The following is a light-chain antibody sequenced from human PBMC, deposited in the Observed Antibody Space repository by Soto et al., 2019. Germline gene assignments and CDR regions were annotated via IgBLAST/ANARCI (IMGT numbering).Light chain of an antibody. CDR2: EVS. CDR1: YSDVGSYNY. CDR3: GSYTDSDSPWV. Sequence: QSALTQPAFVSGSPGQSITISCTGTYSDVGSYNYVSWFQQHPGKAPQLIIYEVSNRPLGISNRFSASKSGNTASLTISGLQAEDEADYYCGSYTDSDSPWVSGGGTKLTVL. V-gene: IGLV2-14*01. J-gene: IGLJ3*02.